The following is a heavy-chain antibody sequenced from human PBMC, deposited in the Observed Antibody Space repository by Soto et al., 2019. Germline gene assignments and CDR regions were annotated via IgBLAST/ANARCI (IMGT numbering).Heavy chain of an antibody. CDR1: GYIFTNQW. CDR3: ASGRWNLHFHY. Sequence: GESLKISCEGSGYIFTNQWINWVRQVPGKGLEWMGNIDPSDSHTNYSPSFQGHVTISIDKSIRTAYLQWTRLKASDTAIYYCASGRWNLHFHYWGQGALVTVSS. CDR2: IDPSDSHT. V-gene: IGHV5-10-1*01. D-gene: IGHD2-15*01. J-gene: IGHJ4*02.